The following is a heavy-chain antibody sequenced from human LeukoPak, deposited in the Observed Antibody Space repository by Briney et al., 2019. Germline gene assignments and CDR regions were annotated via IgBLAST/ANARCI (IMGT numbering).Heavy chain of an antibody. CDR3: ASHCSSTSCYADYDYMDV. CDR2: IIPMIGTP. V-gene: IGHV1-69*01. Sequence: GSSVKVSCKASGGTFSSSGISWVRQAPGQGLEWMGGIIPMIGTPNYAQKFQGRVTITADESTSTAYMELSSLRSEDTAVYYCASHCSSTSCYADYDYMDVWGKGTTVTVSS. CDR1: GGTFSSSG. J-gene: IGHJ6*03. D-gene: IGHD2-2*01.